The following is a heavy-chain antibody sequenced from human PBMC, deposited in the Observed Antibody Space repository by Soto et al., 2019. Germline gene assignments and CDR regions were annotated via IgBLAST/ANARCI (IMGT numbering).Heavy chain of an antibody. CDR1: GGSLSGYY. CDR3: ARGSEAARAFDY. CDR2: IKHSGRT. V-gene: IGHV4-34*01. D-gene: IGHD6-6*01. Sequence: QVQLQQWGAGLLKPSETLSLTCAVYGGSLSGYYWSWIRQPPGKGLEWIGEIKHSGRTNYNPSLKSRVTISVDTSKNQFSPKLSSVTAADTAVYYCARGSEAARAFDYWGQGTLVTVSS. J-gene: IGHJ4*02.